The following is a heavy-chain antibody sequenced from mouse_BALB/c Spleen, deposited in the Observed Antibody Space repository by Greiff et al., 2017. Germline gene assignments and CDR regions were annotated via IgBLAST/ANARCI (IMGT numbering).Heavy chain of an antibody. Sequence: DVKLQESGPGLVKPSQSLSLTCTVTGYSITSDYAWNWIRQFPGNKLEWMGYISYSGSTSYNPSLKSRISITRDTSKNQFFLQLNSVTTEDTATYYCARSYDGNLFAYWGQGTLVTVSA. V-gene: IGHV3-2*02. CDR3: ARSYDGNLFAY. CDR1: GYSITSDYA. CDR2: ISYSGST. J-gene: IGHJ3*01. D-gene: IGHD2-3*01.